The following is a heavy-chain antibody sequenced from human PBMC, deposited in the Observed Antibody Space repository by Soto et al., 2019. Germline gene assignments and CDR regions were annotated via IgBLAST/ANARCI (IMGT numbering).Heavy chain of an antibody. Sequence: GESLTISCTSSGYSFTRSWIGWVRQMPGKGLEWMGIIFPGDSDTRYSPSFQGQVTISADKSISTAYLQWSSLKASDTAMYYCARQRYCSGTTCPNYYYYAMDVWGQGTTVTVSS. J-gene: IGHJ6*02. CDR2: IFPGDSDT. V-gene: IGHV5-51*01. D-gene: IGHD2-2*01. CDR1: GYSFTRSW. CDR3: ARQRYCSGTTCPNYYYYAMDV.